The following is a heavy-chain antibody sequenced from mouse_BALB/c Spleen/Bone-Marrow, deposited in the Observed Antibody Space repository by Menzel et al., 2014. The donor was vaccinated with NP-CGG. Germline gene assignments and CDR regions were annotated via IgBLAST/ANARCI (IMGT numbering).Heavy chain of an antibody. CDR1: GYTFTNYW. CDR2: IEPSDSYT. Sequence: VQLPQSGAEVVKPGASVKVSCKASGYTFTNYWMQWVKQRPGQGLEWIGEIEPSDSYTNYNQDFKGKATLTVDKSSSTAYMQLSSLTSEDSAVYYCARGRTTVVSDYWGQGTSLTVSA. J-gene: IGHJ2*02. CDR3: ARGRTTVVSDY. D-gene: IGHD1-1*01. V-gene: IGHV1-69*02.